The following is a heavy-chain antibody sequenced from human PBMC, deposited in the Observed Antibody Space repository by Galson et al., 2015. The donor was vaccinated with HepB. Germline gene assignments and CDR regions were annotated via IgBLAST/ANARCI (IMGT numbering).Heavy chain of an antibody. D-gene: IGHD2-15*01. V-gene: IGHV6-1*01. Sequence: CAISGDSVSSNSAAWNWIRQSPSRGLEWLGRTYYRSEWYLDYAISVKSRITINPDTSKNQFSLQLNSVTPEDTAVYYCARAAIIVVLGSSYYGMDVWGQGTTVTVSS. CDR2: TYYRSEWYL. CDR3: ARAAIIVVLGSSYYGMDV. J-gene: IGHJ6*02. CDR1: GDSVSSNSAA.